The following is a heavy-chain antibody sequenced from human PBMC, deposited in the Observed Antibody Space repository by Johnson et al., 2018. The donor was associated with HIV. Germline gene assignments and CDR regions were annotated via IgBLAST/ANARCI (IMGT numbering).Heavy chain of an antibody. Sequence: EVQLVESGGGLIQPGGSLRLSCVASGFTVRKGLEWVSVISDSGGDTYYADSVKGRFTISRDNSRNTLYLQMNSLRAEDTAVYYCARGAWSYCGGDCYGYPPDAFDIWGQGTLVTVSS. V-gene: IGHV3-53*01. J-gene: IGHJ3*02. CDR3: ARGAWSYCGGDCYGYPPDAFDI. D-gene: IGHD2-21*02. CDR1: GFTVR. CDR2: ISDSGGDT.